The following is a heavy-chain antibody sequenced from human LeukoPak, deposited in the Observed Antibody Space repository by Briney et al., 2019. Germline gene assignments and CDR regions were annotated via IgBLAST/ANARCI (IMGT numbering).Heavy chain of an antibody. D-gene: IGHD4-11*01. J-gene: IGHJ5*02. V-gene: IGHV4-38-2*01. Sequence: PSETLSLTCAVSGYSISSGYYWGWIRQPPGKGLEWIGSNYNSGGTYYNPSLKSRVTISVDTSKNQFSLKLSSVTAADTAVYYCARLIPRMTTVTTNWFDPWGQGTLVTVSS. CDR1: GYSISSGYY. CDR2: NYNSGGT. CDR3: ARLIPRMTTVTTNWFDP.